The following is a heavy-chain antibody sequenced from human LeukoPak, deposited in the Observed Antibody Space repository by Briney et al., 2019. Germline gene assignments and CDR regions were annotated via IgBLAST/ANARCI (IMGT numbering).Heavy chain of an antibody. D-gene: IGHD4-17*01. V-gene: IGHV3-53*05. CDR1: SFTVSSNY. Sequence: GGSLRLSCAASSFTVSSNYMSWVRQAPGNGLEWVSVIYSGGSTYYADSVKGRFTISRDNSKNTLYLQMNSLRAEDTAVYYCAKEEGSDYGDYGWFDPWGQGTLVTVSS. CDR3: AKEEGSDYGDYGWFDP. CDR2: IYSGGST. J-gene: IGHJ5*02.